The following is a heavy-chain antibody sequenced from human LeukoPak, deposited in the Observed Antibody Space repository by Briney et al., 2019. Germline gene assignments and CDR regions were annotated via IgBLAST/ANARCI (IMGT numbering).Heavy chain of an antibody. CDR2: TSYDGSDK. J-gene: IGHJ3*02. Sequence: GGSLRLSCAASGFSFSNYPIHWARQAPGKGLEWVAVTSYDGSDKHYSDSVKGRFTVSRDNSKNTLYLQMNSLRAEDTAVYYCARDLYDFWSGSSVGVFDIWGQGTMVTVSS. CDR3: ARDLYDFWSGSSVGVFDI. CDR1: GFSFSNYP. D-gene: IGHD3-3*01. V-gene: IGHV3-30*04.